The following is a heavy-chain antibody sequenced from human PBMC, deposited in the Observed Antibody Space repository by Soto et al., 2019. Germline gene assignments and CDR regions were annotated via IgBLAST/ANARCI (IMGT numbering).Heavy chain of an antibody. J-gene: IGHJ4*02. V-gene: IGHV1-69*05. CDR3: XXXXXXXXXXXXXXXXXDY. CDR1: GGTFSSYA. Sequence: QVQLVQSGAEVKKPGSSVKVSCKASGGTFSSYAISWVRQAPGQGLEWMGGIIPIFGTANYAQTFQGRVTXXXXXXXXXXXXXXXXXXXXXXXXXXXXXXXXXXXXXXXXXXXXDYWGQGTLVTVSS. CDR2: IIPIFGTA.